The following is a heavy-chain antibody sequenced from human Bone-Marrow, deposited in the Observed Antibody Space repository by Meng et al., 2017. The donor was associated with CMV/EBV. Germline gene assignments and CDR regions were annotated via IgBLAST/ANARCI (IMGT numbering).Heavy chain of an antibody. CDR3: ARARGIAAAGTQGPFDY. CDR1: GGTFSSYT. D-gene: IGHD6-13*01. J-gene: IGHJ4*02. V-gene: IGHV1-69*02. CDR2: IIPILGIA. Sequence: SVKVSCKASGGTFSSYTISWVRQAPGQGLEWMGRIIPILGIANYAQKFQGRVTITADKSTSTAYMELSSLRSEDTAVYYCARARGIAAAGTQGPFDYWGQGTLVTVSS.